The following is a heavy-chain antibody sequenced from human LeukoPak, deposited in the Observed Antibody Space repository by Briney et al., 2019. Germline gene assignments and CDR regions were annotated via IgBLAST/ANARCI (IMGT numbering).Heavy chain of an antibody. CDR1: GGSFSGYY. CDR2: INHSGST. V-gene: IGHV4-34*01. Sequence: SETLSLTCAVYGGSFSGYYWSWIRQPPGKGLEWIGEINHSGSTNYNPSLKSRVTISVDTSKNQFSLKLSSVTAADTAVYYCARVRGGLAKKFDYWGQGTLVTVSS. CDR3: ARVRGGLAKKFDY. D-gene: IGHD3/OR15-3a*01. J-gene: IGHJ4*02.